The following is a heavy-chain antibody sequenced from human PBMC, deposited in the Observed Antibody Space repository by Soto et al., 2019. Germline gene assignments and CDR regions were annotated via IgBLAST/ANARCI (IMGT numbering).Heavy chain of an antibody. CDR1: CCSMNSASYH. D-gene: IGHD4-17*01. V-gene: IGHV4-31*03. CDR2: IFYTGST. J-gene: IGHJ4*02. CDR3: ARLDYGDSAFDS. Sequence: TLSLTCTVSCCSMNSASYHWSWLRQHPGKGLEFIGYIFYTGSTYYKPSLETRVTISVDTSKNHVSLRLNAVTAADTAVYYCARLDYGDSAFDSWGRGTLVTVSS.